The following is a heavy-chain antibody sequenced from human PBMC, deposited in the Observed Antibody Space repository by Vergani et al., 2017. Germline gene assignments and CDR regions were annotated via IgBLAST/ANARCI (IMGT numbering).Heavy chain of an antibody. J-gene: IGHJ6*02. CDR2: INTNTGNP. CDR3: ARDRNKASGWYGWGHYYYYYGMDV. D-gene: IGHD6-19*01. CDR1: GNTFTSYA. V-gene: IGHV7-4-1*02. Sequence: QVQLVQSGSELKKPGASVKVSCKASGNTFTSYAMNWVRQAPGQGLEWMGWINTNTGNPTYAQGFTGRFVFSLDTSVSTAYLQISSLKAEDTAVYYCARDRNKASGWYGWGHYYYYYGMDVWGQGTTVTVSS.